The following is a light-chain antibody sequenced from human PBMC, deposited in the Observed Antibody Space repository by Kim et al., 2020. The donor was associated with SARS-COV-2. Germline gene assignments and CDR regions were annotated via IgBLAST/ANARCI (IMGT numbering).Light chain of an antibody. J-gene: IGLJ3*02. CDR3: QTWGTGIRGV. CDR2: VNSDGSH. V-gene: IGLV4-69*01. CDR1: SGHSNYA. Sequence: QLVLTQSPSASASLGASVRLTCTLSSGHSNYAIAWHQQQPEKGPRFLMKVNSDGSHSKGDGIPDRFSGSSSGAERYLTISSLQSEDEADYYCQTWGTGIRGVFGGGTQLTVL.